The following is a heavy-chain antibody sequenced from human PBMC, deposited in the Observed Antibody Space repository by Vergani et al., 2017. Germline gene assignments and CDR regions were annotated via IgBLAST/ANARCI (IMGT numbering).Heavy chain of an antibody. CDR2: IGYDGRIK. CDR3: ARMTPYSYGPLDY. D-gene: IGHD5-18*01. CDR1: GFSFNTYG. Sequence: QVQLVESGGGVVQPGGSLRLYCATSGFSFNTYGAHWVRQAPGKGLEWVAFIGYDGRIKYNVDSVKGRFTISRDTSKKTLSLQMRSLRADDTAVYYCARMTPYSYGPLDYWGQGTLVTVSS. V-gene: IGHV3-30*02. J-gene: IGHJ4*02.